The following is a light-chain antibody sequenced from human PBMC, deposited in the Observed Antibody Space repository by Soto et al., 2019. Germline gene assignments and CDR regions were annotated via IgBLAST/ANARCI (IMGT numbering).Light chain of an antibody. CDR3: QQYGSSLFS. CDR1: QTVSSS. V-gene: IGKV3-20*01. Sequence: EIVLTQSPGTLSLSPGERATLSCRASQTVSSSLAWYQQKPGQAPRLLISGASSGAADIPDRFSGSGSGTDFTRTISRLEPEDFAVYYCQQYGSSLFSFGPGTKMDIK. J-gene: IGKJ3*01. CDR2: GAS.